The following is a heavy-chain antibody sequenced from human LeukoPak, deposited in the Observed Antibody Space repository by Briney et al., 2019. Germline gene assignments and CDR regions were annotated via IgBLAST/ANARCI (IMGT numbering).Heavy chain of an antibody. CDR3: ARSGSSWPFVY. CDR1: GGSISSHY. V-gene: IGHV4-59*11. Sequence: SETLSLTCTVSGGSISSHYWSWIRQPPGKGLEWIGYIYYSGSTNYNPSLKSRVTISVDTSKNQFSLKLSSVTAADTAVYYCARSGSSWPFVYWGQGTLVTVSS. J-gene: IGHJ4*02. D-gene: IGHD6-13*01. CDR2: IYYSGST.